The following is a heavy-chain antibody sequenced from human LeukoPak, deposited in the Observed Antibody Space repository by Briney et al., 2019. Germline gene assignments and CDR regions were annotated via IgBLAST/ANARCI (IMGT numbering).Heavy chain of an antibody. CDR2: ISSSSSYI. CDR3: ARLRVQLWPHPYYYYYMDV. D-gene: IGHD5-18*01. V-gene: IGHV3-21*01. Sequence: GGSLRLSCAASGFTFSSYSMNWVRQAPGKGLEWVSSISSSSSYIYYADSVKGRFTISRDNAKNSLYLQMNSLRAEDTAVYYCARLRVQLWPHPYYYYYMDVWGKGTTVTVSS. J-gene: IGHJ6*03. CDR1: GFTFSSYS.